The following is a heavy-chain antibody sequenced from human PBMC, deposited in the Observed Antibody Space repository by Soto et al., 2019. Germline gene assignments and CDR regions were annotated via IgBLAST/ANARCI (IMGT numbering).Heavy chain of an antibody. V-gene: IGHV4-39*01. D-gene: IGHD2-2*01. Sequence: PSETLSLTCTVSGGSISSSSYYWGWIRQPPGKGLEWIGSISYSGSTYYNPSLKSRVTMSVDTSKNQFSLKLSSVTAADTAVYYCARLHGYCISTRFYGSYGMDVWGQGTTVTVSS. CDR3: ARLHGYCISTRFYGSYGMDV. CDR2: ISYSGST. CDR1: GGSISSSSYY. J-gene: IGHJ6*02.